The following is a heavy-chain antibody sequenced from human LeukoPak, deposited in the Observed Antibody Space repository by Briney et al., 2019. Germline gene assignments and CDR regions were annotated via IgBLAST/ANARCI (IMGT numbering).Heavy chain of an antibody. CDR2: ISHDGNTQ. V-gene: IGHV3-30-3*01. J-gene: IGHJ4*02. Sequence: AGSLRLSCAASGFTFDSYSIHWVRQAPGKRLEWVAFISHDGNTQSAADSVNGRFTISRDNSQNTLYMQMHSLRPDDTALYYCVRERWLRSFDSWVQGSLVTVSS. D-gene: IGHD5-12*01. CDR1: GFTFDSYS. CDR3: VRERWLRSFDS.